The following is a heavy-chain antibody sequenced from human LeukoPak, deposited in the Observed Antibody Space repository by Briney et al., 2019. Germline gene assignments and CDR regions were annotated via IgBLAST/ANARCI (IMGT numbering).Heavy chain of an antibody. CDR1: GGSISSYY. V-gene: IGHV4-59*01. J-gene: IGHJ3*02. CDR3: ARGQNAFDI. CDR2: IFYSGST. Sequence: SETLSLTCTVSGGSISSYYWSWIRQPPGRGLEWIGYIFYSGSTNYNPSLKSRVTMSVDTSKNQFSLKLSSVTAADAAVYYCARGQNAFDIWGQGTMVTVSS.